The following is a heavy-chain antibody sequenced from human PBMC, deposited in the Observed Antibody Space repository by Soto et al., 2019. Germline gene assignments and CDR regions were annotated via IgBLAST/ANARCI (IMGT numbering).Heavy chain of an antibody. V-gene: IGHV3-11*01. J-gene: IGHJ5*01. CDR2: ISSSGSTI. D-gene: IGHD1-26*01. CDR3: ARGIVGALILWFDS. Sequence: GSLRLSCAASGFTFSDYYMSWIRQAPGKGLEWVSYISSSGSTIYYADSVKGRFTISRDNAKNSLYLQMNSLRAEDTAVYFCARGIVGALILWFDSWGQGTLVTVSS. CDR1: GFTFSDYY.